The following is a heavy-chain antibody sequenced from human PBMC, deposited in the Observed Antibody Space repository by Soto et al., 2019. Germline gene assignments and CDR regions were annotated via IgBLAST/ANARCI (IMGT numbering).Heavy chain of an antibody. CDR2: IKQDGSEK. Sequence: LRLSCAASGFTFSSNWISWVRQPPGKGLEWVANIKQDGSEKYYVDSVKGRFTISRDNAKNSLYLQMNSLRAEDTAVYYCARFYYDSSGYLPSPYYYYYGMDVWGQGTTVTV. D-gene: IGHD3-22*01. CDR1: GFTFSSNW. CDR3: ARFYYDSSGYLPSPYYYYYGMDV. V-gene: IGHV3-7*04. J-gene: IGHJ6*02.